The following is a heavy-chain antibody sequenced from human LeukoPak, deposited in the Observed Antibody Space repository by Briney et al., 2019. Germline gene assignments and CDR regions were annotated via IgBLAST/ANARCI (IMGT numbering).Heavy chain of an antibody. CDR1: GFTFSSYS. V-gene: IGHV3-21*01. D-gene: IGHD6-19*01. Sequence: GGSLRLSCAASGFTFSSYSMNWVRQAPGKGLEWVSSISSSSSYIYDAYSMKGRITISSNNDKTSLYLQMNSLRAEDTAVYYCTRDPPIFGSGWYEDYWGQGTLVTVSS. CDR2: ISSSSSYI. CDR3: TRDPPIFGSGWYEDY. J-gene: IGHJ4*02.